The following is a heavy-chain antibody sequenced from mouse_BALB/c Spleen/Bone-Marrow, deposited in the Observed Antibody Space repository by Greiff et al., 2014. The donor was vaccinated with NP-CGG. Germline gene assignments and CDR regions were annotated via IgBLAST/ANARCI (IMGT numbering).Heavy chain of an antibody. CDR3: ARDGGDVYFDY. CDR2: IYYSGTI. V-gene: IGHV3-5*02. D-gene: IGHD3-3*01. CDR1: GISITTGNYR. J-gene: IGHJ2*01. Sequence: VQLKHSGPGLVKPSPTVSLSCTVSGISITTGNYRWSWIRQFPGNKLEWIGYIYYSGTITYNQFLTNRTTITRATSKNQLVQEKICLTAEDTATDYCARDGGDVYFDYWGQGTTLTVSS.